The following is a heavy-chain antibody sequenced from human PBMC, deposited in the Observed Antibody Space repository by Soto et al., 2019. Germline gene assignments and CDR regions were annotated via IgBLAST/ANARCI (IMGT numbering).Heavy chain of an antibody. CDR2: ISTSSSTI. CDR3: ARADYGDYGIDY. V-gene: IGHV3-48*01. Sequence: EGSLTLTCAASGFIFSSYGMNWVRQAPGKGLEWVSYISTSSSTIYYADSVKGRFTISRDNAKNSLYLQMKSLRAEDTAVYYCARADYGDYGIDYWGQGT. D-gene: IGHD4-17*01. CDR1: GFIFSSYG. J-gene: IGHJ4*02.